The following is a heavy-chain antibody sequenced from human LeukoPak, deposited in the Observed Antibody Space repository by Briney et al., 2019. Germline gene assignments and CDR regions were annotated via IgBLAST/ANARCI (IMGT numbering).Heavy chain of an antibody. Sequence: GGSLRLSCAASGFTVSSNYMSWVRQAPGKGLEWVSVIYSGGSTYYADSVKGRFTISRDSSKNTLYLQMNSLGAEDTAVYYCASIDIVATIWVYFDYRGQGTLVTVSS. CDR2: IYSGGST. D-gene: IGHD5-12*01. CDR3: ASIDIVATIWVYFDY. V-gene: IGHV3-66*02. J-gene: IGHJ4*02. CDR1: GFTVSSNY.